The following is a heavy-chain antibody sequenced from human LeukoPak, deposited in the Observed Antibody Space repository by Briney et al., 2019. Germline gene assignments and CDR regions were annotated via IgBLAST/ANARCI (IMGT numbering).Heavy chain of an antibody. CDR2: ISNIGDII. J-gene: IGHJ6*03. CDR3: AKDATAVVGTVYMDV. CDR1: GFTFSSYE. V-gene: IGHV3-48*03. Sequence: PGGSLRLSCAASGFTFSSYEMNWVRQAPGKGLEWVSYISNIGDIIHYADSVEGRFTISRDNAKNSLYLQMNSLRAEDTAVYYCAKDATAVVGTVYMDVWGKGTTVTISS. D-gene: IGHD6-13*01.